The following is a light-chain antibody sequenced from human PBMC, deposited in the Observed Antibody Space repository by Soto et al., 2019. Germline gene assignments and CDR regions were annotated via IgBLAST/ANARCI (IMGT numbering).Light chain of an antibody. Sequence: DIQMTQSPSSLSASVGDRVTITCRASQSISSYLNWYQQKPGKAPNLLIYAASTLQSGVPSRFSGSGSGTDFTLTISSLQTEDVATYYCQKYNSAPLTFGGGTKVDIK. V-gene: IGKV1-27*01. CDR3: QKYNSAPLT. J-gene: IGKJ4*01. CDR1: QSISSY. CDR2: AAS.